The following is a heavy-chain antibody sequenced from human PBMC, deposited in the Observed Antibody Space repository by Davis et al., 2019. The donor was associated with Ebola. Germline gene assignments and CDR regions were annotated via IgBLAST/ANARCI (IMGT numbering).Heavy chain of an antibody. Sequence: GGSLRLSCAASGFTFSSYWMSWVRQAPGKGLEWVANIKQDGSEKYYVDSVKGRFTISRDNSKNILYLQMNSLRVDDTAVYYCAKGQQWLVRGGWFDPWGQGTLVSVSS. CDR2: IKQDGSEK. CDR3: AKGQQWLVRGGWFDP. CDR1: GFTFSSYW. D-gene: IGHD6-19*01. J-gene: IGHJ5*02. V-gene: IGHV3-7*01.